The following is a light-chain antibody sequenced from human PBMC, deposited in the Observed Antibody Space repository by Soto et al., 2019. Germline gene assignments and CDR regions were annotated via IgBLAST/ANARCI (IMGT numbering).Light chain of an antibody. J-gene: IGKJ2*01. V-gene: IGKV3-20*01. CDR2: GAS. Sequence: EIVLTQSPGTLSLSPGERATLSCRASHSIDSSCLAWYQRKPGQAPRLLIYGASNRATGIPDRFSGSGSGTDFTLTISRLEPEDVAVYFCQQFGSSLPFTFGQGTNLEIK. CDR1: HSIDSSC. CDR3: QQFGSSLPFT.